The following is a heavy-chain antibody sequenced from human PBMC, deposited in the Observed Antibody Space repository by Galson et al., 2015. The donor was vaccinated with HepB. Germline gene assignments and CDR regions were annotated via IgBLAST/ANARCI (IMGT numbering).Heavy chain of an antibody. CDR2: LPRGGTT. D-gene: IGHD5-24*01. CDR3: AKGGWLEN. CDR1: GFTFSSND. Sequence: SVRLSCEASGFTFSSNDMSWVRQAPGKGLEWVSALPRGGTTYYEESGMGRFTIFRDNSKNTLYLQIHSLRAEDTAVYYCAKGGWLENWGQGTLVTVSS. J-gene: IGHJ4*02. V-gene: IGHV3-23*01.